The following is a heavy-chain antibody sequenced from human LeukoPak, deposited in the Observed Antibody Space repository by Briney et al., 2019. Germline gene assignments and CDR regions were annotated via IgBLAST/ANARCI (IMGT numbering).Heavy chain of an antibody. D-gene: IGHD1-26*01. Sequence: SETLSLTCTVSGGSMNNYYWSWIRQPPGKGLEWIGRAYSGVNAYYNPSLQSRVTISVDKSNNQFSLDLASVTAADTALYCCAREKSGTLTRAYYYIDVWGRGITVTVSS. V-gene: IGHV4-4*07. CDR3: AREKSGTLTRAYYYIDV. J-gene: IGHJ6*03. CDR1: GGSMNNYY. CDR2: AYSGVNA.